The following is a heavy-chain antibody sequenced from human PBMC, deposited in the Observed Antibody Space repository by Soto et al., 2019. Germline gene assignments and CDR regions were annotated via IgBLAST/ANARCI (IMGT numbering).Heavy chain of an antibody. CDR1: GGSISSGGYY. Sequence: QVQLQESGPGLVKPSQTLSLTCTVSGGSISSGGYYWSWIRQHPGKGLEWIGYIYYSGSTYYNPSRKSRVTISVDTSKNQCSLKLSSVPAADTAVYYCARDRGPWTNFDYWGQGTLVTVSS. J-gene: IGHJ4*02. D-gene: IGHD1-26*01. V-gene: IGHV4-31*03. CDR3: ARDRGPWTNFDY. CDR2: IYYSGST.